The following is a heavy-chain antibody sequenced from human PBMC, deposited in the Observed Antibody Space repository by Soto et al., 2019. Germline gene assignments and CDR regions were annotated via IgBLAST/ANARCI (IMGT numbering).Heavy chain of an antibody. CDR3: ARVLRRELLIFDY. D-gene: IGHD1-26*01. J-gene: IGHJ4*02. V-gene: IGHV4-34*01. CDR2: INHSGST. Sequence: SETLSLTCAVYGGSFSDYYWSWIRQPPGKGLEWIGEINHSGSTNYNPSLKSRVTISVDTSKNQFSLKLTSVTAADTAVYYCARVLRRELLIFDYWGQGTLVTVSS. CDR1: GGSFSDYY.